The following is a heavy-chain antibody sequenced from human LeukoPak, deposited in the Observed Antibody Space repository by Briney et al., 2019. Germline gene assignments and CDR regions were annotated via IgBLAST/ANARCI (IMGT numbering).Heavy chain of an antibody. D-gene: IGHD2-2*01. CDR1: GYTFTGYY. CDR2: INPNSGGT. J-gene: IGHJ4*02. V-gene: IGHV1-2*02. Sequence: ASVKVSCKASGYTFTGYYMHWVRQAPGQGLEWMGWINPNSGGTNYAQKFQGRVTMTRDTSISTAYMELSRLRSDDTAVYYCARGRYCIYSSCSNAGDYFDYWGQGTLVTVSS. CDR3: ARGRYCIYSSCSNAGDYFDY.